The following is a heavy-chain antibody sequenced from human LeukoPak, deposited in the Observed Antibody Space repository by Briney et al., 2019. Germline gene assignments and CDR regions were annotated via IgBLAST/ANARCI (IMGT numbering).Heavy chain of an antibody. V-gene: IGHV4-38-2*02. CDR3: ARAGHSRYYYYMDV. Sequence: PSETLSLTCSVSGYSISSTYYWDWIRQPPGKGLQWIGSIYHSGSTNYNPSLKSRVTMSVDTSKNQFSLKLSSVTAADTAVYYCARAGHSRYYYYMDVWGKGTTVTISS. CDR1: GYSISSTYY. CDR2: IYHSGST. J-gene: IGHJ6*03.